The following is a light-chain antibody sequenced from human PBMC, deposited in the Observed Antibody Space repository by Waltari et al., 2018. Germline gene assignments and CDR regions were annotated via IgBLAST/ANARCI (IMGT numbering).Light chain of an antibody. CDR1: SSDVGAYEF. J-gene: IGLJ1*01. V-gene: IGLV2-14*03. Sequence: QSALTQPASVSGSPGQSITISCTGTSSDVGAYEFVSWYQRHPGKVPKLMIYDVSNRPSGVSNRFSGSKSGNTASLTISGLQGEDEADYFCSSYAGPSTHYVFGTETKVTVL. CDR2: DVS. CDR3: SSYAGPSTHYV.